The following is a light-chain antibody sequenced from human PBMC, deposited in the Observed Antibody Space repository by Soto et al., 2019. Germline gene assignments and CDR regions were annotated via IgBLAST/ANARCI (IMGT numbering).Light chain of an antibody. CDR3: QQGHNWPLT. CDR2: SAS. V-gene: IGKV3-15*01. J-gene: IGKJ2*01. CDR1: QSISTE. Sequence: EIAMTQSQATLSVSPGERATLSCRASQSISTELAWYQQIPGQPPRLLIYSASTRATGVPARFTGSGSGSEFTLTIIGLQSEDFAIYYCQQGHNWPLTFGQVTRLEI.